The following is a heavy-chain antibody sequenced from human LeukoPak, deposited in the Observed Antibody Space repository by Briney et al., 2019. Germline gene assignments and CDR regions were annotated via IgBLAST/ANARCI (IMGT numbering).Heavy chain of an antibody. CDR3: AGLRYYYDSSGTPWAFDI. CDR1: GSRFTSYW. CDR2: IYPGDSDT. D-gene: IGHD3-22*01. Sequence: PGESLHISCKASGSRFTSYWISLARKMPGKGLGWMGIIYPGDSDTRYSPSFQGEVTISAYKSISNAYLQWSTLKAPATAMYSCAGLRYYYDSSGTPWAFDIWGQGTMVTVSS. J-gene: IGHJ3*02. V-gene: IGHV5-51*01.